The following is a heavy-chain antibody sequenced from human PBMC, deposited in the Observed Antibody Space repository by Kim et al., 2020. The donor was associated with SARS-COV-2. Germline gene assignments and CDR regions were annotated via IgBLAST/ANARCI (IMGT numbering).Heavy chain of an antibody. CDR1: GGSISSGGYY. D-gene: IGHD2-15*01. V-gene: IGHV4-31*03. J-gene: IGHJ4*02. CDR2: IYYSGST. Sequence: SETLSLTCTVSGGSISSGGYYWSWIRQHPGKGLEWIGYIYYSGSTYYNPSLKSRVTISVDTSKNQFSLKLSSVTAVDTAVYYCASWRYCSGGSCSLGGGIDYWGQGTLVTVSS. CDR3: ASWRYCSGGSCSLGGGIDY.